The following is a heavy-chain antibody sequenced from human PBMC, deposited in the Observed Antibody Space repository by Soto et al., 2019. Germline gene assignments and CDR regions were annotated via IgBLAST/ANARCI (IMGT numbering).Heavy chain of an antibody. J-gene: IGHJ1*01. CDR3: ARQLRFLGQFQH. V-gene: IGHV1-69*13. CDR2: IIPIFGTA. D-gene: IGHD3-3*01. CDR1: GGTFSSYA. Sequence: ASVKVSCKASGGTFSSYAISWVRQAPGQGLEWMGGIIPIFGTANYAQKFQGRVTITADESTSTAYMELSSLRSEDTAVYYCARQLRFLGQFQHWGQGTLVTVSS.